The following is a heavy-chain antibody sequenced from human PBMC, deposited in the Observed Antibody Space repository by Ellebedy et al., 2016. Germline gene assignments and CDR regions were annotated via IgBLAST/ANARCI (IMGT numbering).Heavy chain of an antibody. J-gene: IGHJ4*02. CDR1: GFNFKSHW. V-gene: IGHV3-7*04. CDR3: AGGTGWLTTL. Sequence: GGSLRLXCAGFGFNFKSHWMNWVRQAPGQGLDWVASIKRDGSETLYVDSVKGRFTISRDNTKNSLSLQMNSLRDEDTAVYYCAGGTGWLTTLWGQGTLVTVSS. CDR2: IKRDGSET. D-gene: IGHD3-9*01.